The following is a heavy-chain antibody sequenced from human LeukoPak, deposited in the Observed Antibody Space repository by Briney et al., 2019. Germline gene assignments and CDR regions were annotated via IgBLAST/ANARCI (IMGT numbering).Heavy chain of an antibody. Sequence: GGSLRLSCAASGFTVSSNYMSWVRQAPGKGLEWVSVIYSGGSTYYADSVKGRFTISRDNSKNTLYLQMNSLRAEDTAVYYCSALGIAAAGTYAFDIWGQGTMVTVSS. J-gene: IGHJ3*02. CDR2: IYSGGST. D-gene: IGHD6-13*01. V-gene: IGHV3-66*01. CDR3: SALGIAAAGTYAFDI. CDR1: GFTVSSNY.